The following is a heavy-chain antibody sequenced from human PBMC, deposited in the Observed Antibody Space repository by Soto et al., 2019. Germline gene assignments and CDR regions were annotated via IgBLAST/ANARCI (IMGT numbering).Heavy chain of an antibody. V-gene: IGHV3-23*01. D-gene: IGHD3-16*02. CDR1: GFTFSSFA. J-gene: IGHJ4*02. CDR3: AKRGGYDYVWKSYRLDY. CDR2: LSGSGGDT. Sequence: GGSLRLSCVASGFTFSSFAMTWVRQAPGKGLEWVSTLSGSGGDTYYADSVNGRFTISRDKSKNTLYLQMDRLRVEDTAVYYWAKRGGYDYVWKSYRLDYWGQGP.